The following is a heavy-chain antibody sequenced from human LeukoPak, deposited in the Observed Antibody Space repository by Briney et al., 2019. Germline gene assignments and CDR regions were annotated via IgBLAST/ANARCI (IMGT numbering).Heavy chain of an antibody. J-gene: IGHJ4*02. Sequence: GASVKVSCKASGYTFTSYYMHWVRQAPGQGLEWMGIINPSGGSTSYAQKFQGRVTITRDTSASTAYMELSSLRSEDTAVYYCARLREHEGLFDYWGQGTLVTVSS. CDR3: ARLREHEGLFDY. V-gene: IGHV1-46*01. CDR1: GYTFTSYY. D-gene: IGHD2-21*01. CDR2: INPSGGST.